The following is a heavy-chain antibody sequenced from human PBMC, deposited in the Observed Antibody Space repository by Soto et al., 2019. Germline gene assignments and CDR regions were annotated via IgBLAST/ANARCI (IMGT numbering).Heavy chain of an antibody. D-gene: IGHD2-21*02. CDR3: ARDLRGGCGGDCYSPDY. CDR1: GFTFSSYA. J-gene: IGHJ4*02. V-gene: IGHV3-30-3*01. CDR2: ISYDGSNK. Sequence: SLRLSCAASGFTFSSYAMHWVRQAPGKGLEWVAVISYDGSNKYYADSVKGRFTISRDNSKNTLYLQMNSLRAEDTAVYYCARDLRGGCGGDCYSPDYWGQGTLVTVSS.